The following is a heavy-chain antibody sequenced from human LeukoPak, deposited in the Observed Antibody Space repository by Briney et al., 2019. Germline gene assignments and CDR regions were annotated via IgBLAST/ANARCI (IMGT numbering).Heavy chain of an antibody. Sequence: AASVKVSCKLSGNTLRELPIQWVRQAGGKGLEWMAGFDPENAEIVYAQKFQGRVTMTEDTSTNTAHMELTSLTSDDTALYYCATRGSDFWSGFDYWGQGTQVTVSS. J-gene: IGHJ4*02. V-gene: IGHV1-24*01. CDR3: ATRGSDFWSGFDY. D-gene: IGHD3-3*01. CDR2: FDPENAEI. CDR1: GNTLRELP.